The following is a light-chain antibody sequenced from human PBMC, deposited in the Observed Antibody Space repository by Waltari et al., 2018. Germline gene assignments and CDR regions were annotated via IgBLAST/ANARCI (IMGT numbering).Light chain of an antibody. V-gene: IGLV2-14*03. CDR2: DVS. Sequence: QSALTQPASVSGSPGQSVSISCTGTSSDFGAYKYVSWYQQHPGKAPKLIIYDVSDRPSGVSDRFSGSKSGNTASLIISGLQAEDEAEYYCSSYSSSTTRVFGGGTKLTVL. CDR3: SSYSSSTTRV. CDR1: SSDFGAYKY. J-gene: IGLJ3*02.